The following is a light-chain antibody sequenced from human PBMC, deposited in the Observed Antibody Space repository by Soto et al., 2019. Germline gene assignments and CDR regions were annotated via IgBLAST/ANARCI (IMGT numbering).Light chain of an antibody. CDR2: DDS. CDR3: LVWDSIGDNYV. CDR1: NIGSDT. J-gene: IGLJ1*01. V-gene: IGLV3-21*02. Sequence: LTQPPSVSVAPGETARITCGRNNIGSDTVHWYQQKPGQAPVVVVYDDSERPSGTPERISDSNSGDTATLTIRRVEAGDEADYYCLVWDSIGDNYVFGSGTKVTVL.